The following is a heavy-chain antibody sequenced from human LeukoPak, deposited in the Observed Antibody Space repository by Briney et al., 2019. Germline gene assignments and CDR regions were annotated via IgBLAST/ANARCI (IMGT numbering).Heavy chain of an antibody. CDR2: ISGGTT. D-gene: IGHD6-19*01. Sequence: GGSLRLSCTASGFTFGDYLMSWFRQAPGEGLEWLVFISGGTTEYAASVKGRFTISRDDSTSIAYLQMNSLTTEDIAVYYCSRGSGWLSVYWGQGTLVTVSS. J-gene: IGHJ4*02. CDR3: SRGSGWLSVY. V-gene: IGHV3-49*03. CDR1: GFTFGDYL.